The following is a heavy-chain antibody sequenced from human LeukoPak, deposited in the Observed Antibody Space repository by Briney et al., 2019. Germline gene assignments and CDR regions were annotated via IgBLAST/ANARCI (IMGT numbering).Heavy chain of an antibody. J-gene: IGHJ4*02. V-gene: IGHV1-2*02. CDR1: GYTFTGYY. Sequence: ASVKVSCKASGYTFTGYYVHLLRQAPGQGLEWMGWINPDSGGTNYAQKFQGRVTMTRDTSISTAYMELSRLRSDDTAVYYCARGGVLKSVDYWGQGTLVAVSS. D-gene: IGHD3-16*01. CDR2: INPDSGGT. CDR3: ARGGVLKSVDY.